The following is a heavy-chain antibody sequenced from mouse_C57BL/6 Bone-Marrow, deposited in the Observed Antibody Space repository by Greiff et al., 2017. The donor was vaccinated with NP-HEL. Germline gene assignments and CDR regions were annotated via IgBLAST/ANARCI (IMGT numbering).Heavy chain of an antibody. CDR3: ARYIGYYDY. V-gene: IGHV7-3*01. J-gene: IGHJ2*01. D-gene: IGHD2-14*01. CDR2: IRNKANGYTT. Sequence: EVKLMESGGGLVQPGGSLSLSCAASGLTFTDYYMSWVRQPPGKALEWLGFIRNKANGYTTEYSASVKGRFTISRDNSQSILYLQMNALRAEDSATYYCARYIGYYDYWGQGTTLTVSS. CDR1: GLTFTDYY.